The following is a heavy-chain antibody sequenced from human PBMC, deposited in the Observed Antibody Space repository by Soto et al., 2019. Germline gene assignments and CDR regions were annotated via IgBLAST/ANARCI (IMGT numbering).Heavy chain of an antibody. Sequence: QVQLVESGGGVVQPGRSLRLSCAASGFTFSSYAMHWVRQAPGKGLEWVAVISYDGSDKYYADSVKGRFTISRDNSKNPLNLQMNSLRADDTAVYYCAKALGELSPESYDYWGQETLITVSS. D-gene: IGHD3-16*02. CDR1: GFTFSSYA. CDR2: ISYDGSDK. CDR3: AKALGELSPESYDY. V-gene: IGHV3-30*18. J-gene: IGHJ4*02.